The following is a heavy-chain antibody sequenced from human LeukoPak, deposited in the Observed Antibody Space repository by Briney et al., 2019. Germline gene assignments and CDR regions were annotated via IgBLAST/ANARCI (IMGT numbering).Heavy chain of an antibody. J-gene: IGHJ4*02. CDR2: IRYDGSNK. D-gene: IGHD1-26*01. V-gene: IGHV3-30*02. Sequence: GGSLRLSCAASGLTFSSYGMHWVRQAPGKGLEWVAFIRYDGSNKYYADSVKGRFTISRDNSKNTLYLQMNSLRAEDTAVYYCAKDRSGSYFDYWGQGTLVTVSS. CDR3: AKDRSGSYFDY. CDR1: GLTFSSYG.